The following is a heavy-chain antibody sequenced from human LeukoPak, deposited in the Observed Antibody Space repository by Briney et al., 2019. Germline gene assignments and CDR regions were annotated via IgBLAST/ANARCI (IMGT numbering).Heavy chain of an antibody. CDR3: AKGSHYGDLSSFIDY. Sequence: GGSLRLSCAASGFTFDDYAMHWVRQAPGKGLEWVSGISWNSGSIGYADSVKGRFTISRDNAKNSLYLQMNSLRAEDTALYYCAKGSHYGDLSSFIDYWGQGTLVTVSS. V-gene: IGHV3-9*01. J-gene: IGHJ4*02. CDR1: GFTFDDYA. D-gene: IGHD4-17*01. CDR2: ISWNSGSI.